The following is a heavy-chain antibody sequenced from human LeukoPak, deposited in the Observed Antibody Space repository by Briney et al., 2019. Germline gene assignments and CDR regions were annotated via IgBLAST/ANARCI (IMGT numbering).Heavy chain of an antibody. CDR1: GGSISSSNW. V-gene: IGHV4-4*02. J-gene: IGHJ2*01. D-gene: IGHD6-13*01. CDR2: IYHSGST. CDR3: ARAPFSSSWEGWYFDL. Sequence: SETLSLTCAVSGGSISSSNWWSWVRQPPGKGLEWIGEIYHSGSTNYNPSLKSRVTISVDKSKNQFSLKLSSVTAADTAVYYCARAPFSSSWEGWYFDLWGRGTLVTVSS.